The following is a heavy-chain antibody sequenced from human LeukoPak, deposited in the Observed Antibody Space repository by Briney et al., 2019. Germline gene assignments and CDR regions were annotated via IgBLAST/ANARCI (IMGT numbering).Heavy chain of an antibody. CDR2: IIPILGIA. J-gene: IGHJ5*02. D-gene: IGHD2-2*01. CDR1: GYTFTSYG. V-gene: IGHV1-69*04. Sequence: ASVKVSCKASGYTFTSYGISWVRQAPGQGLEWMGRIIPILGIANYAQKFQGRVTITADKSTSTAYMELSSLRSEDTAVYYCARSGKGYCSSTSCYFSPFDPWGQGTLVTVSS. CDR3: ARSGKGYCSSTSCYFSPFDP.